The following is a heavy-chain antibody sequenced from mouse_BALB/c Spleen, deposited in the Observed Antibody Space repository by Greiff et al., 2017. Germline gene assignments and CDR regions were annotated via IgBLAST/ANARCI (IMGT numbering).Heavy chain of an antibody. Sequence: EVKLVESGGDLVKPGGSLKLSCAASGFTFSSYGMSWVRQTPDKRLEWVATISSGGSYTYYPDSVKGRFTISRDNAKNTLYLQMSSLKSEDTAMYYCARGDYDDYAMDYWGQGTSVTVSS. V-gene: IGHV5-6*01. J-gene: IGHJ4*01. CDR2: ISSGGSYT. D-gene: IGHD2-4*01. CDR3: ARGDYDDYAMDY. CDR1: GFTFSSYG.